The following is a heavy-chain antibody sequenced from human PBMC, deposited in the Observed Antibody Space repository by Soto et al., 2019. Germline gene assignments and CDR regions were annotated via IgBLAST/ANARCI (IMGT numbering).Heavy chain of an antibody. J-gene: IGHJ6*02. D-gene: IGHD1-26*01. V-gene: IGHV3-30*18. CDR2: ISYDGSNK. CDR3: AKERRGSYYSPRYYYYGMDV. CDR1: GFTFSSYG. Sequence: QVQLVESGGGVVQPGRSLRLYCAASGFTFSSYGMHWVRQAPGKGLEWVAVISYDGSNKYYADSVKGRFTISRDNSKNTLYLQMNSLRAEDTAVYYCAKERRGSYYSPRYYYYGMDVWGQGTTATVSS.